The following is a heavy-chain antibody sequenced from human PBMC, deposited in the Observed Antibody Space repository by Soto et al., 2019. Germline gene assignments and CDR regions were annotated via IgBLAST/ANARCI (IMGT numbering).Heavy chain of an antibody. CDR2: IIPIFGTA. J-gene: IGHJ4*02. Sequence: VASVKVSCKASGGTFSSYAISWVRQAPGQGLEWMGGIIPIFGTANYAQKFQGRVTITADESTSTAYMELSSLRSEDTAAYYCARDLGGYTGYFDYWGQGTLVTVSS. D-gene: IGHD2-2*02. CDR1: GGTFSSYA. V-gene: IGHV1-69*13. CDR3: ARDLGGYTGYFDY.